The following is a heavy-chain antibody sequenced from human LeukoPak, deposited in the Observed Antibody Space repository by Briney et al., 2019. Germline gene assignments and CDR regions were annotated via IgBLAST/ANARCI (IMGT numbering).Heavy chain of an antibody. CDR3: ARGYSYGLNFDY. CDR1: GGSISSYY. CDR2: IYYSGST. V-gene: IGHV4-59*01. J-gene: IGHJ4*02. D-gene: IGHD5-18*01. Sequence: SETLSLTCTVSGGSISSYYWSWIRQPPGKGLEWIGYIYYSGSTNYNPSLKSRVTISVDTSKNQFSLKLSSVTAADTAAYYCARGYSYGLNFDYWGQGTLVTVSS.